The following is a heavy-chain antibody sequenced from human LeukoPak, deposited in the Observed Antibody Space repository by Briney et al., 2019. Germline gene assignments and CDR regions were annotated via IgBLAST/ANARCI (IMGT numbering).Heavy chain of an antibody. J-gene: IGHJ4*02. CDR3: ARGADYGDYQGFH. CDR1: GSTFTSCG. D-gene: IGHD4-17*01. CDR2: FSTYNGNT. Sequence: ASGTLSCTASGSTFTSCGINWVRQAPGQGLGWMGWFSTYNGNTNYAQNVQGRVTMSTDTSTSTVYIELSSLRSDDTAVYYCARGADYGDYQGFHWGQGTLVTVSS. V-gene: IGHV1-18*01.